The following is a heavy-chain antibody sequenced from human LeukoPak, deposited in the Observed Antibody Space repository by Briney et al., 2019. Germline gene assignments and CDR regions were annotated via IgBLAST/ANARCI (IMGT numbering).Heavy chain of an antibody. CDR2: ISAYNGNT. Sequence: ASVKVSCKASGYTFTSYGISWVRQAPGQGLEWMGWISAYNGNTNYAQKLQGRVTMTTDTSTSTAYMELRSLRSEDTAVYYCAREDGAGDIPTNSGSYEGVDAFDIWGQGTTVTVSS. CDR1: GYTFTSYG. J-gene: IGHJ3*02. D-gene: IGHD1-26*01. CDR3: AREDGAGDIPTNSGSYEGVDAFDI. V-gene: IGHV1-18*01.